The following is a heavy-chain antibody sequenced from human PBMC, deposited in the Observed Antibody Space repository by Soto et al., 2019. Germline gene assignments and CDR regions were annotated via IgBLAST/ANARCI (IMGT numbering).Heavy chain of an antibody. CDR3: ARVTHPLRYFDWLYHSYYFDY. Sequence: SETLSLTCTVSGGSISSGGYYWSWIRQHPGKGLEWFGYIYYSGSTYYNPSLKSRVTISVDTSKNQFSLKLSSVTAADTAVYYCARVTHPLRYFDWLYHSYYFDYWGQGTLVTVSS. CDR2: IYYSGST. D-gene: IGHD3-9*01. CDR1: GGSISSGGYY. J-gene: IGHJ4*02. V-gene: IGHV4-31*03.